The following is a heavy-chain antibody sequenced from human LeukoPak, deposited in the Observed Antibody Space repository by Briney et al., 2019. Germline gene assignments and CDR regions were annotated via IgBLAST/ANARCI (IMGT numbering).Heavy chain of an antibody. CDR3: ARETAYYGSGSRFYYYFDY. V-gene: IGHV4-61*02. CDR1: GGSISSGSYY. D-gene: IGHD3-10*01. Sequence: SETLSLTCTVSGGSISSGSYYWSWIRQPAGKGLEWIGRIYTSGSTNYNPSLKSRVTISVDTSKNQFSLELSSVTAADTAVYYCARETAYYGSGSRFYYYFDYWGQGTLVTVSS. CDR2: IYTSGST. J-gene: IGHJ4*02.